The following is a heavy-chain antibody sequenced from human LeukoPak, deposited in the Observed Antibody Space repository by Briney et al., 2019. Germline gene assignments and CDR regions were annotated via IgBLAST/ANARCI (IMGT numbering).Heavy chain of an antibody. CDR1: GFTFSSYA. V-gene: IGHV3-23*01. CDR2: ISSSGGST. Sequence: GGSLRLSCAASGFTFSSYAMSWVRQAPGKGLEWVSAISSSGGSTYYADSVKGRFTISRDNSKNTLYLQMNSLRAEDTAVYYCAKDLGYGYYFDYWGQGTLVTVSS. J-gene: IGHJ4*02. D-gene: IGHD5-18*01. CDR3: AKDLGYGYYFDY.